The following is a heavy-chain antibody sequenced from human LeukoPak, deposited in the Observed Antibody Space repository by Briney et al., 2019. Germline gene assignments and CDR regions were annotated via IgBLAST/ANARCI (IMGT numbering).Heavy chain of an antibody. V-gene: IGHV4-61*08. CDR1: GGSISSSGYT. CDR2: TYYSGRT. CDR3: ALRRLTSAQIIEDNWFDP. D-gene: IGHD2/OR15-2a*01. J-gene: IGHJ5*02. Sequence: SETLSLTCTVSGGSISSSGYTWNWIRQPPGKTLEWIGYTYYSGRTNYNPSLKSRVTISLDTSKNQFSLRLTSVTAADTAVYYCALRRLTSAQIIEDNWFDPWGQGTLVTVSS.